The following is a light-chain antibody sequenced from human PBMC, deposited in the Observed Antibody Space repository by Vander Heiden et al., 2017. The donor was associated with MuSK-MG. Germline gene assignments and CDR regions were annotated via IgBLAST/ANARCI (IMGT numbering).Light chain of an antibody. Sequence: DIQMTQSPSTLSASVGDRVTITCRASQSISSWLAWYQQKPGKAPKLLIYKASSLESGVPSRFSGSGSGTEFTLTISSLQPDDFATYYCQQYNSFLSTFGYGTKVEIK. J-gene: IGKJ1*01. CDR2: KAS. CDR3: QQYNSFLST. V-gene: IGKV1-5*03. CDR1: QSISSW.